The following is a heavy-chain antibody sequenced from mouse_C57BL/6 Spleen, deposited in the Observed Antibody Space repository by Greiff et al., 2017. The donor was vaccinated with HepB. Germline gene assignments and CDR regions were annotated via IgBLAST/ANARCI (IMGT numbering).Heavy chain of an antibody. D-gene: IGHD2-5*01. V-gene: IGHV5-4*01. CDR1: GFTFSSYA. J-gene: IGHJ3*01. Sequence: EVQVVESGGGLVKPGGSLKLSCAASGFTFSSYAMSWVRQTPEKRLEWVATISDGGSYTYYPDNVKGRFTISRDNAKNNLYLQMSHLKSEDTAMYYCARVDYSKGAYWGQGTLVTVSA. CDR3: ARVDYSKGAY. CDR2: ISDGGSYT.